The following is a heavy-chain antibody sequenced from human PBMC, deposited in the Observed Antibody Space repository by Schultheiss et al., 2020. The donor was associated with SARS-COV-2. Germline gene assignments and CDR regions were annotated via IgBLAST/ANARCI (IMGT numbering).Heavy chain of an antibody. CDR1: GFTFSSYA. CDR2: ISGSGGST. V-gene: IGHV3-23*01. Sequence: GGSLRLSCAASGFTFSSYAMSWVRQAPGKGLEWVSAISGSGGSTYYADSVKGRFTISRDNSKNTLYLQMNSLRAEDTAVYYCATYYYGSGSYYKDVYYYGMDVWGQGTTVTVSS. D-gene: IGHD3-10*01. CDR3: ATYYYGSGSYYKDVYYYGMDV. J-gene: IGHJ6*02.